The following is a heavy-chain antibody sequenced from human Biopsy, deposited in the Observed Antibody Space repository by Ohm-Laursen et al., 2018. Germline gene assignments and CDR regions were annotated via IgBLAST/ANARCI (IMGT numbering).Heavy chain of an antibody. CDR3: TRGGYYYDSLAYYYWFDP. J-gene: IGHJ5*02. Sequence: ASVKVSCKASGYTFTGYHVHWVRQAPGQGLEWMGWINAKTGGPNYAQKFQGRVTMTRDTSISTAYVDLSSLRSDDTAVYYCTRGGYYYDSLAYYYWFDPWGQGTLVTVSS. CDR2: INAKTGGP. CDR1: GYTFTGYH. D-gene: IGHD3-22*01. V-gene: IGHV1-2*02.